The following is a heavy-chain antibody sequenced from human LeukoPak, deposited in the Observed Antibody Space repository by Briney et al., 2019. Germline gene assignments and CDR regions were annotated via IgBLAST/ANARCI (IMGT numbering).Heavy chain of an antibody. CDR3: AKRWLVHDFDS. V-gene: IGHV3-23*01. CDR1: EFTFSDYA. J-gene: IGHJ4*02. CDR2: TSRSGDNT. Sequence: PGGSLRLSCAVSEFTFSDYAMTWVRQGPGKGLEWVSTTSRSGDNTYYADSVKGRFTIPRDNSKNTLYLQMSSLRAEDTAIYYCAKRWLVHDFDSWGQGTLVTVSS. D-gene: IGHD6-19*01.